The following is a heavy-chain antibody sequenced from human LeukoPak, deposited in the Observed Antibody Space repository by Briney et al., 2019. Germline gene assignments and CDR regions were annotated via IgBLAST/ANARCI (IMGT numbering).Heavy chain of an antibody. Sequence: ASVKVSCKASGYTFTSYDINWVRQATGQGLEWMGWMNPNSGNTGYAQKFQGRVTMTRNTSISTAYMELSSLRSEDTAVYYCARGAVLWFGELFGVDYFDYWGQGTLVTVSS. J-gene: IGHJ4*02. CDR2: MNPNSGNT. CDR3: ARGAVLWFGELFGVDYFDY. V-gene: IGHV1-8*01. D-gene: IGHD3-10*01. CDR1: GYTFTSYD.